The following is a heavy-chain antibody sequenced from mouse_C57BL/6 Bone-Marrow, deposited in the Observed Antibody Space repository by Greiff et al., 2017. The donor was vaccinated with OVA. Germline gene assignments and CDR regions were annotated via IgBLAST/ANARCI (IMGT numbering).Heavy chain of an antibody. V-gene: IGHV1-81*01. J-gene: IGHJ2*01. CDR3: ARRSLKAFYFYY. CDR1: GYTFTSYG. D-gene: IGHD6-1*01. Sequence: VKVVESGAELARPGASVKLSCKASGYTFTSYGISWVKQRTGQGLEWIGEIYPRSGNTYYNEKFKGKATLTADKSSSTAYMELRSLTSEDSAVYFCARRSLKAFYFYYWGQGTTLTVSS. CDR2: IYPRSGNT.